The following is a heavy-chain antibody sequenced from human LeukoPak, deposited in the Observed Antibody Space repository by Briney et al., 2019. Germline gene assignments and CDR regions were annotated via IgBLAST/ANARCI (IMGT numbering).Heavy chain of an antibody. CDR3: ARDDWGSHFDY. V-gene: IGHV3-48*04. CDR1: GFTFSSYS. J-gene: IGHJ4*02. D-gene: IGHD7-27*01. CDR2: ISSSSSTI. Sequence: PGGSLRLSCAASGFTFSSYSVNWVRQAPGKGLEWVSYISSSSSTIYYADSVKGRFTISRDNAKNSLYLQMNSLRAEDTAVYYCARDDWGSHFDYWGQGTLVTVSS.